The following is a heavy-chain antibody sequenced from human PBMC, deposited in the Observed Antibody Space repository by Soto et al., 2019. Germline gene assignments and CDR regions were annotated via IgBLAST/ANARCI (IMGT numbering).Heavy chain of an antibody. CDR3: ARAVGRASGSYYLDS. J-gene: IGHJ4*02. V-gene: IGHV3-74*03. CDR1: GYYFTMYW. D-gene: IGHD2-15*01. CDR2: LTRDGTYT. Sequence: GGSLTLSCAASGYYFTMYWMKWARLPPANCLLWVSSLTRDGTYTTYADSVKGRFTISRDNAKNTVYLQMNGLRAEDKAVYYCARAVGRASGSYYLDSWGQAT.